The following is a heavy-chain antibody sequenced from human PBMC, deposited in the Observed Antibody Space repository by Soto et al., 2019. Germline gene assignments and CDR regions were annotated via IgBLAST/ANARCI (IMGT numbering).Heavy chain of an antibody. Sequence: ASVKVSCKASGYTFTNYAMHWVRQAPGQKREWMGWINAGNGNTKYSETFQGRVTITRDTSANTAYMELSSLRSEDTAVYYCARVYCSTTTCYGYYATDVWGQGXTVTVYS. CDR3: ARVYCSTTTCYGYYATDV. J-gene: IGHJ6*02. CDR1: GYTFTNYA. V-gene: IGHV1-3*01. D-gene: IGHD2-2*01. CDR2: INAGNGNT.